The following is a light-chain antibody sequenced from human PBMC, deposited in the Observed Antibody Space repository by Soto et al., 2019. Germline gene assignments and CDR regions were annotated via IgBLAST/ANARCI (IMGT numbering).Light chain of an antibody. CDR3: QQRSNWPRGIT. J-gene: IGKJ3*01. CDR2: VAS. V-gene: IGKV3-11*01. CDR1: QSVSSY. Sequence: EIVLTQSPATLSLSPGERATLSCRASQSVSSYLAWYQQKPGQAPRLLIYVASNRATGIPARFSGSGSGTDFTLTISSLEPEDFAVYYCQQRSNWPRGITFGPGTKVDIK.